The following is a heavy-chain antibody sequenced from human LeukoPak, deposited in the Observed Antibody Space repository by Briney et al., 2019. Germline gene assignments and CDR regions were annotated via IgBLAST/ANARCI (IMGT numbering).Heavy chain of an antibody. Sequence: GGSLRLSCAASGFTFSSYAMHWVRQAPCKGLEWVAVISYDGSNKYYADSVKGRFTISRDNSKNTLYLQMNSLRVDDTAVYYCAREQVVVGRGYYGMDVWGQGTTVTVSS. CDR2: ISYDGSNK. CDR3: AREQVVVGRGYYGMDV. V-gene: IGHV3-30-3*01. D-gene: IGHD2-2*01. J-gene: IGHJ6*02. CDR1: GFTFSSYA.